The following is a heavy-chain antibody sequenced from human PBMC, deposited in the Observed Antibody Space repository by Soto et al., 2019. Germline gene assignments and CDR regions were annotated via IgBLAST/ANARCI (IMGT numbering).Heavy chain of an antibody. V-gene: IGHV3-23*01. J-gene: IGHJ4*02. CDR3: AKDPEYYYGSGSNCFDY. CDR1: GFTFSGYA. D-gene: IGHD3-10*01. Sequence: GGSLRLSCAASGFTFSGYAMNWVRQAPGKGLEWVSIISGSGASTYYADSVKGRFTISRDNSKNTLYLQMNSLRAEDTAVYYCAKDPEYYYGSGSNCFDYWGQGALVTVSS. CDR2: ISGSGAST.